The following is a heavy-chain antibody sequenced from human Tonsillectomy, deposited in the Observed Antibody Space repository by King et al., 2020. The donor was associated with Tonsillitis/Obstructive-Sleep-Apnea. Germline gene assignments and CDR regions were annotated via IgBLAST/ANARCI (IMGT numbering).Heavy chain of an antibody. CDR2: INHSGST. CDR1: GGSFSGYY. D-gene: IGHD3-9*01. J-gene: IGHJ1*01. Sequence: VQLQQWGAGLLKPSETLSLTCAVYGGSFSGYYWSWIRQPPGKGLEWIGEINHSGSTNYNPSLKSRVTISVDTSKNQFSLKLSSVTAADTAVYYCAATRGRLRYFDWHFQHWGQGTLVTVSS. V-gene: IGHV4-34*01. CDR3: AATRGRLRYFDWHFQH.